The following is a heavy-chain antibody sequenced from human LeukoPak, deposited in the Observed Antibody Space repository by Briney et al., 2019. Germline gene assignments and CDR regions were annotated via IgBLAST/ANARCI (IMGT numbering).Heavy chain of an antibody. J-gene: IGHJ6*02. CDR3: ARGGGLDV. Sequence: PGGSLRLSCAASGFTFSTYWMNWARQAPGKGLEGVASINPSGSVKYYVNSVKGRFTISRDNAKNSLYLQMSNLRAEDTAVYFCARGGGLDVWGQGATVTVSS. D-gene: IGHD3-16*01. CDR2: INPSGSVK. V-gene: IGHV3-7*03. CDR1: GFTFSTYW.